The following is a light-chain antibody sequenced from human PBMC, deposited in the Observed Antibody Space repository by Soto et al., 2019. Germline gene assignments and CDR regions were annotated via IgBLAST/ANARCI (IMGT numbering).Light chain of an antibody. CDR2: GAS. J-gene: IGKJ1*01. Sequence: EIVLTQSPATLSLSPGERATLSCRASQSVNSSLAWYQQKPGQAPRLLINGASTRATGIPARFSGSGSATEFTLTISSLQSEDFAVYYCQQYNSWPPWTVGQGTKVDIK. V-gene: IGKV3-15*01. CDR1: QSVNSS. CDR3: QQYNSWPPWT.